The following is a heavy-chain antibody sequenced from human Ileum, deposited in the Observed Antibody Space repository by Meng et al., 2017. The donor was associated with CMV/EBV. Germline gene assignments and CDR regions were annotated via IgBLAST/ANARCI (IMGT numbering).Heavy chain of an antibody. J-gene: IGHJ4*02. V-gene: IGHV3-23*01. CDR1: GFTFSNYG. Sequence: RLSCAASGFTFSNYGMNWVRQAPGKGLEWVSGISNFGSNTYFADFARGRFTVSRDNSRDTLYLHMNSLRAEDTGIYYCATEDWNADYWGQGTLVTVSS. CDR3: ATEDWNADY. D-gene: IGHD1-1*01. CDR2: ISNFGSNT.